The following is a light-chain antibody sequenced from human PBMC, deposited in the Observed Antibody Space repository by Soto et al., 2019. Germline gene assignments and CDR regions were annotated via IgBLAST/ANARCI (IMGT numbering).Light chain of an antibody. J-gene: IGKJ3*01. CDR2: DAS. CDR1: QSINSF. CDR3: QRSYNTPFT. V-gene: IGKV1-39*01. Sequence: DIQMTQSPSSLSASEGDRITITCRASQSINSFLNWYQQKSGKAPKLLIYDASTLQSGVPSRFSGRGSETEFTLTITSLQPDDFATYYCQRSYNTPFTFGPGTKVDVK.